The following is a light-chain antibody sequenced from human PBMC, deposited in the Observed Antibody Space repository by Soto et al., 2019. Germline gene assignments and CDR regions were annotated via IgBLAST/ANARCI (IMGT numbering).Light chain of an antibody. CDR2: EVS. J-gene: IGLJ1*01. V-gene: IGLV2-14*01. CDR3: SSYTSSNTLV. CDR1: SSNVGGYQY. Sequence: QSVLPQPASVSGSPGQSITIPCTGTSSNVGGYQYVSWYQQHPGKAPKLMIYEVSNRPSGVSNRFSGSKSGNTASLTISGRQPEDETDYYCSSYTSSNTLVFGTGTKLTVL.